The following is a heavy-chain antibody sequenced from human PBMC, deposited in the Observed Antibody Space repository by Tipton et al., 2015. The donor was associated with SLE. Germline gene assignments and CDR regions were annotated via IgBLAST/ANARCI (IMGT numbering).Heavy chain of an antibody. CDR2: ISTYNGNT. Sequence: QLVQSGAEVKESGSSVKVSCKASGGTFANYAISWVRQAPGQGLEWLGWISTYNGNTNYAQKLQGRVTLTTDTSTSTAYMELMSLRSDDSAVYYCARDLIVCTANRCNNYFDPWGQGTLVTVSS. CDR3: ARDLIVCTANRCNNYFDP. D-gene: IGHD2-8*02. V-gene: IGHV1-18*01. J-gene: IGHJ5*02. CDR1: GGTFANYA.